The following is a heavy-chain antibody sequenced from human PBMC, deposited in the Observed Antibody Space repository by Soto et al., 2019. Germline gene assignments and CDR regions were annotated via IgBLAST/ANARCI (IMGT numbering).Heavy chain of an antibody. CDR2: ISGSGGST. CDR3: AKGGSGFYYYDSSGYL. D-gene: IGHD3-22*01. V-gene: IGHV3-23*01. J-gene: IGHJ1*01. Sequence: EVQLLESGGGLVQPGGSLRLSCAASGFTFSSYAMSWVRQAPGKGLEWVSAISGSGGSTYYADSVKGRFTISRDNSKNTLYLQMNNLRAEDTAVYYCAKGGSGFYYYDSSGYLWGQGTLVTVSS. CDR1: GFTFSSYA.